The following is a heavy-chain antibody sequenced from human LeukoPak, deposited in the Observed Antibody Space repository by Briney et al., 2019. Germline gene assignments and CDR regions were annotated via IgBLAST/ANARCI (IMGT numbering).Heavy chain of an antibody. V-gene: IGHV3-9*01. CDR3: AKGDYYGSVYYYYGMDV. J-gene: IGHJ6*02. CDR2: ISWNSGSI. Sequence: PGGSLRLSCAASGFSFDDYAMHWVRQAPGKGLEWVSGISWNSGSIGYADSVKGRFTISRDNSKNTLYLQMNSLRAEDTAVYYCAKGDYYGSVYYYYGMDVWGQGTTVTVSS. CDR1: GFSFDDYA. D-gene: IGHD3-10*01.